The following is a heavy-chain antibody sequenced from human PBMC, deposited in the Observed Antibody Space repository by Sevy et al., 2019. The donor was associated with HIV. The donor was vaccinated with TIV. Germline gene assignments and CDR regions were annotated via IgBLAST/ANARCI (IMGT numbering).Heavy chain of an antibody. CDR2: INWNSGSI. CDR3: AEGLTTGRPKGGFDS. D-gene: IGHD2-8*02. Sequence: SLKISCTGSGYIFNEYAMFWVRQAPGKGLEWVSGINWNSGSIGYADSVKGRFTISRDGAKKSLYLQMNSLRPEDTAFYYCAEGLTTGRPKGGFDSWGQGTLVTVSS. V-gene: IGHV3-9*01. CDR1: GYIFNEYA. J-gene: IGHJ4*02.